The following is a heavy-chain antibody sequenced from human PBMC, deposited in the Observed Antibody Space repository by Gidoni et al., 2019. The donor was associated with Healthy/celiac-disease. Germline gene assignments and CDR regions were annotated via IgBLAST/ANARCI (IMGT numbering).Heavy chain of an antibody. D-gene: IGHD6-19*01. V-gene: IGHV5-51*01. CDR2: IYPGDSDT. CDR3: ARLEQWLVTLNAFDI. J-gene: IGHJ3*02. Sequence: EVQLVQSGAEVKKPGESRKISGKGSGYSFTSYWIGWVRQMTGKGLEWMGIIYPGDSDTRYSPSFQGQVTISADKSISTAYLQWSSLKASDTAMYYCARLEQWLVTLNAFDIWGQGTMVTVSS. CDR1: GYSFTSYW.